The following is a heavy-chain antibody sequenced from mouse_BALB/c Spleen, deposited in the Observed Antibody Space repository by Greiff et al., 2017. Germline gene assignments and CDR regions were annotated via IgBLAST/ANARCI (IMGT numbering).Heavy chain of an antibody. CDR3: ARSITTVVALYYYAMDY. D-gene: IGHD1-1*01. V-gene: IGHV5-17*02. Sequence: EVKLMESGGGLVQPGGSRKLSCAASGFTFSSFGMHWVRQAPEKGLEWVAYISSGSSTIYYADTVKGRFTISRDNPKNTLFLQMTSLRSEDTAMYYCARSITTVVALYYYAMDYWGQGTSVTVSS. J-gene: IGHJ4*01. CDR1: GFTFSSFG. CDR2: ISSGSSTI.